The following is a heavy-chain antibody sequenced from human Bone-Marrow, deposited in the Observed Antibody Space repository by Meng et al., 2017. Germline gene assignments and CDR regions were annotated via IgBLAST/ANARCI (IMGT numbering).Heavy chain of an antibody. CDR3: ARDAGRFYGMDV. CDR1: GFTFSSYD. D-gene: IGHD4-17*01. J-gene: IGHJ6*02. V-gene: IGHV3-13*01. Sequence: LSLTCAASGFTFSSYDMHWVRQATGKGLEWVSAIGTAGDTYYPGSVKGRFTISRENAKNSLYLQMNSLRAGDTAVYYCARDAGRFYGMDVWGQGTTVTVSS. CDR2: IGTAGDT.